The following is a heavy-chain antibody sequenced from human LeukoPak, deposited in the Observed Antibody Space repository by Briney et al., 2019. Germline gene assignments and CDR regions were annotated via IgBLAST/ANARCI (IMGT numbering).Heavy chain of an antibody. CDR2: INPNSGGT. CDR1: GYTFIGYY. J-gene: IGHJ4*02. CDR3: ARGALEGYDF. D-gene: IGHD1-1*01. V-gene: IGHV1-2*02. Sequence: ASVKVSCKASGYTFIGYYIHWVRQAPGQGLEWMGWINPNSGGTNYAQRFQGRVTMTRDTSISTACMELSRLTCDDTAVYYCARGALEGYDFWGQGTLVTVSS.